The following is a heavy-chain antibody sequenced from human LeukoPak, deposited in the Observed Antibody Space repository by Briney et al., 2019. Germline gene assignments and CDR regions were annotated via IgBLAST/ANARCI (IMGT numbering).Heavy chain of an antibody. CDR1: GFTFSGYA. J-gene: IGHJ4*02. CDR3: AKEDWEYYFDY. D-gene: IGHD3-9*01. CDR2: ISDSGDST. V-gene: IGHV3-23*01. Sequence: GGSLRLSCAASGFTFSGYAMSWVRQAPGKGLEWVSAISDSGDSTYYADSVKGRFTISRDNSKNTLYLEMNSLRAEDTAVYYCAKEDWEYYFDYWGQGTLVTVSS.